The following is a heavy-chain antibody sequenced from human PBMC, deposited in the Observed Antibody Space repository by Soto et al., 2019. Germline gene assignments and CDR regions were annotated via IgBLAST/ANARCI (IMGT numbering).Heavy chain of an antibody. CDR2: ISGSGGIT. J-gene: IGHJ4*02. CDR3: AKDPNGDYVGAFDS. V-gene: IGHV3-23*01. D-gene: IGHD4-17*01. CDR1: GFTFSSYA. Sequence: PGGSLRLSCAASGFTFSSYAMVWVRQAPGRGLEWVSAISGSGGITLYTDSVKGRFTISRDNPKNILYLQMNSLRAEDTAVYYCAKDPNGDYVGAFDSWGQGT.